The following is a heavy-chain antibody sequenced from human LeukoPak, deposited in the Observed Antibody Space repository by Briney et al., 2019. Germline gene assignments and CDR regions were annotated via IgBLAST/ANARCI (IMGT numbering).Heavy chain of an antibody. CDR1: GFTFSSYW. Sequence: GGPLRLSCAVSGFTFSSYWMTWVRQAPGKGLEWVANIKQDGSDTYSVDSVKGRFTISRDNAKNSLYLEMNSLRVEDTAVYYCATSGYSGYGIDYWGQGTLVAVSS. CDR2: IKQDGSDT. D-gene: IGHD5-12*01. V-gene: IGHV3-7*03. CDR3: ATSGYSGYGIDY. J-gene: IGHJ4*02.